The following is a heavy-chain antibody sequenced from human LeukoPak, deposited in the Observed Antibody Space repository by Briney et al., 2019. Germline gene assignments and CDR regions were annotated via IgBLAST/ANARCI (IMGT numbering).Heavy chain of an antibody. D-gene: IGHD3-16*02. Sequence: PSETLSLTCTVSGGSISSYYWSWIRQPPGKGLEWIGYIYYSGSTNYNPSLKSRVTISVDTSKYQFSLKLSSVTAADTAVYYCARVRLGELSDFDYWGQGTLVTVSS. CDR2: IYYSGST. CDR3: ARVRLGELSDFDY. V-gene: IGHV4-59*01. CDR1: GGSISSYY. J-gene: IGHJ4*02.